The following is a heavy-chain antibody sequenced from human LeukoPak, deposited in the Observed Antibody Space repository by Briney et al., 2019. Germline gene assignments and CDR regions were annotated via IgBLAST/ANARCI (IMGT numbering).Heavy chain of an antibody. CDR3: ARGGRSTYFDWSPDY. Sequence: GGSLRLSCAASGFTFSDYSMNWVRQAPGKGLEWVSSISSSSSYIYYADSVKGRFTISRDNARNSLYLQMNSLRAEDTAVYYCARGGRSTYFDWSPDYWGQGTLVTVSS. CDR1: GFTFSDYS. CDR2: ISSSSSYI. D-gene: IGHD3-9*01. V-gene: IGHV3-21*01. J-gene: IGHJ4*02.